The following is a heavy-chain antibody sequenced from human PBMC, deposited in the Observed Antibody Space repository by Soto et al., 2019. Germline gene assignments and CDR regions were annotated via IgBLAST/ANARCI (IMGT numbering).Heavy chain of an antibody. D-gene: IGHD7-27*01. V-gene: IGHV1-69*01. CDR2: IIPMFGTA. J-gene: IGHJ6*02. Sequence: QVQLVQSGAEVKKPGSSVKVSCKASGGSFKNFNFNWVRQAPGQGLEWMGGIIPMFGTADYAQRFQGRVTMTADDSTSTTYMELSGLRSEDTAVYYCARDETGDSYYYYYGMDVWGQGTTVTVSS. CDR1: GGSFKNFN. CDR3: ARDETGDSYYYYYGMDV.